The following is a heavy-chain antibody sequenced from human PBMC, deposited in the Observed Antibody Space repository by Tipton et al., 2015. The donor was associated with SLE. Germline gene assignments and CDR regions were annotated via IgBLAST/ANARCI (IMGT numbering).Heavy chain of an antibody. CDR3: VKGGHSDD. CDR2: INSDGSST. J-gene: IGHJ4*02. Sequence: SLRLSCAASGFTFSSYWMHWVRQAPGTGLVWVSRINSDGSSTSYADSVKGRFTVSRDNAKNSLYLQMNSLRVEDTAVYYRVKGGHSDDWGQGTLVIVSS. V-gene: IGHV3-74*01. CDR1: GFTFSSYW.